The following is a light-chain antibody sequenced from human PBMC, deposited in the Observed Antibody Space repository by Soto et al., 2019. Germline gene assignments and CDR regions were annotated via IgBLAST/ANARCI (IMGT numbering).Light chain of an antibody. CDR2: EAS. J-gene: IGKJ1*01. V-gene: IGKV3-15*01. CDR3: QQYYSYPLT. CDR1: QSVARK. Sequence: EIVMTQSPATLSVSPGERATLSCRASQSVARKLAWYQQKPGQAPRLLIHEASIRATGIPARFSGSGSGTEFTLTISSLQSEDFATYYCQQYYSYPLTFGQGTKVDIK.